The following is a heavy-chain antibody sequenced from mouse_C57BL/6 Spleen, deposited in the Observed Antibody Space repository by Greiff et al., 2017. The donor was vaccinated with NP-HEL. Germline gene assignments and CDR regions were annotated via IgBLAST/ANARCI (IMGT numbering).Heavy chain of an antibody. CDR1: GYTFTSYW. Sequence: VQLQQPGAELVRPGSSVKLSCKASGYTFTSYWMHWVKQRPIQGLEWIGNIDPSDSETHYNQKFKDKATLTVDKSSSTAYMQLSSLTSEDSAVYYCARVAGMGWYFDVWGTGTTVTVSS. CDR3: ARVAGMGWYFDV. CDR2: IDPSDSET. V-gene: IGHV1-52*01. D-gene: IGHD4-1*01. J-gene: IGHJ1*03.